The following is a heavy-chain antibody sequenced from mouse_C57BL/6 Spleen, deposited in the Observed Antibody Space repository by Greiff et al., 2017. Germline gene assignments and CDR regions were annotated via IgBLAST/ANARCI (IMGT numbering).Heavy chain of an antibody. Sequence: QVQLQQSGAELVRPGASVTLSCKASGYTFTDYEMHWVKQTPVHGLEWIGAIDPETGGTAYNQKFKGKAILTADKSSSTAYMELRSLTSEDSAVYYCTRSPITTVVDWYFDVWGTGTTVTVSS. D-gene: IGHD1-1*01. V-gene: IGHV1-15*01. CDR2: IDPETGGT. J-gene: IGHJ1*03. CDR3: TRSPITTVVDWYFDV. CDR1: GYTFTDYE.